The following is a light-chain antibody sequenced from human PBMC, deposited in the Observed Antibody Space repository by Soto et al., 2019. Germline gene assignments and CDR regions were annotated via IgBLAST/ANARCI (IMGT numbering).Light chain of an antibody. CDR1: QSVSSN. CDR2: GAS. CDR3: QQYNNWPPGA. Sequence: EIVMTQSPATLSVSPGERATLSCRASQSVSSNLAWYQQKPGQAPRLLIYGASTRATGIPARFSGSGSGTECTLTNSSLQSEDFAVYYCQQYNNWPPGAFGQGTKVEVK. J-gene: IGKJ1*01. V-gene: IGKV3-15*01.